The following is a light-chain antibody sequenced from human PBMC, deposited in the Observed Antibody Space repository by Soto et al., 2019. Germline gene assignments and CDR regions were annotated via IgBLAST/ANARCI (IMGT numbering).Light chain of an antibody. CDR1: QSVSTY. V-gene: IGKV3-20*01. CDR3: QQYGGSLT. Sequence: EIVLTRSPATLSLSPGERATLSCRASQSVSTYLAWYQQKRGQAPRLLIYGAYSRATGIPDRFSGSGSGTDFTLTIIRLEPEDFALYYCQQYGGSLTFGGGTKVDIK. CDR2: GAY. J-gene: IGKJ4*01.